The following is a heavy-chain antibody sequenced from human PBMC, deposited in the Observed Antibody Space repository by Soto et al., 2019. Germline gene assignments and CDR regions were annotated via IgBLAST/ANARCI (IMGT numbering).Heavy chain of an antibody. CDR2: IYTSGST. CDR3: AREGSGYYYYYYGTDV. CDR1: GGSISSYY. Sequence: SETLSLTCTVSGGSISSYYWSWIRQPAGKGLEWIGRIYTSGSTNYNPSLKSRVTMSVDTSKNQFSLKLSSVTAADTAVYYCAREGSGYYYYYYGTDVWGQGTTVTVSS. V-gene: IGHV4-4*07. D-gene: IGHD3-10*01. J-gene: IGHJ6*02.